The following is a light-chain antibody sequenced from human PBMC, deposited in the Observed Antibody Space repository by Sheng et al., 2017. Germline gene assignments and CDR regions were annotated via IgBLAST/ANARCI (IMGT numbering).Light chain of an antibody. CDR1: YRQSKH. V-gene: IGLV3-25*03. J-gene: IGLJ3*02. CDR3: QTADSSGSWV. CDR2: KDI. Sequence: SRELTQPPSVSVSPRXDGQDRPALQMYRQSKHVYWYQQKPGRAPALVIYKDIERPSGIPGRFSGXNLRDNSQLTISGVQAEDEADYYCQTADSSGSWVFGGGTKLTVL.